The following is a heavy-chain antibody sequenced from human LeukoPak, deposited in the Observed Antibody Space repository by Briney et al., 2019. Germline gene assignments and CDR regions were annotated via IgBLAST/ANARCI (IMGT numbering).Heavy chain of an antibody. CDR2: ISGSGGST. J-gene: IGHJ4*02. CDR1: GFTFSSYA. V-gene: IGHV3-23*01. Sequence: PGGSLRLSCAASGFTFSSYAMNWVRQAPGKGLEWVSAISGSGGSTYYADSVKGRFTISRDNSQNTLNLQMNSLRAEDTAVYYCAEDSPGAVAAYWGQGTLVTVSS. D-gene: IGHD6-19*01. CDR3: AEDSPGAVAAY.